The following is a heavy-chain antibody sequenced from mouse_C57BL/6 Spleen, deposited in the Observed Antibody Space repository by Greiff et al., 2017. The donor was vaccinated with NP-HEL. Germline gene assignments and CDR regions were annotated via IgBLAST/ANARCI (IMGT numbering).Heavy chain of an antibody. CDR3: AREDGYYFDY. J-gene: IGHJ2*01. V-gene: IGHV1-63*01. CDR2: IYPGGGYT. Sequence: VQLQESGAELVRPGTSVKISCKASGYTFTNYWIGWAKQRPGHGLEWIGDIYPGGGYTNYNEKFKGKATLTADKSSSTAYMQFSSLTSEDSAIYYCAREDGYYFDYWGQGTTLTVSS. D-gene: IGHD2-3*01. CDR1: GYTFTNYW.